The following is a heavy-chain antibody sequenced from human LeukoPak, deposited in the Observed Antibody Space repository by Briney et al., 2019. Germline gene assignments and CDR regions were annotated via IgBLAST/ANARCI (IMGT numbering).Heavy chain of an antibody. Sequence: GASVKVSCKASGYTFTGYYMHWVRQAPGQGLEWMGWINPNSGGTNYAQKFQGRVTMTRDTSISTAYMELSRLRSDDTAVYYCARVTYCSGGSCYSEGTYFDYWGHGTLVTVSS. CDR1: GYTFTGYY. CDR2: INPNSGGT. V-gene: IGHV1-2*02. J-gene: IGHJ4*01. D-gene: IGHD2-15*01. CDR3: ARVTYCSGGSCYSEGTYFDY.